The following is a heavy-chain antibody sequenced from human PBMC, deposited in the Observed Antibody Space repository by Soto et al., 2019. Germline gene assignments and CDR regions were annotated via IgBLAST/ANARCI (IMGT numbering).Heavy chain of an antibody. CDR3: AKERPSGLSYFSY. J-gene: IGHJ4*02. CDR2: ISGSGGSP. CDR1: GFTFSNYA. V-gene: IGHV3-23*01. Sequence: GGSLRLSCAASGFTFSNYAMNWVRQAPGKGLEWVSTISGSGGSPYYADSVKGRFTISRDNSKNTLYLQMNSLRAGDPALYYCAKERPSGLSYFSYWGQGTLVTDSP. D-gene: IGHD1-26*01.